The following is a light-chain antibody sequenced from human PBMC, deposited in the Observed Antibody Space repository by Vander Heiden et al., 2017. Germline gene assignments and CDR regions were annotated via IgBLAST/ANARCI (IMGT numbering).Light chain of an antibody. CDR2: SDT. J-gene: IGLJ2*01. Sequence: SSDLTQPPSVSVSPGQTAKLTCSGHVLARQNAYWYQQKPGQAPLLLIYSDTKRPSRIPERFSGSISGTIVTLTISDVQAEDEADYYCQSADSSGTYSVVFGGGTQLTVL. V-gene: IGLV3-25*03. CDR3: QSADSSGTYSVV. CDR1: VLARQN.